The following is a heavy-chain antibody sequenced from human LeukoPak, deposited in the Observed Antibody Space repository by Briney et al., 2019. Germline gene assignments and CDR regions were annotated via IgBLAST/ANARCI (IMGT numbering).Heavy chain of an antibody. V-gene: IGHV3-23*01. J-gene: IGHJ4*02. CDR3: AKDIRNGSGSYGYFDS. CDR2: ISGSGGRT. Sequence: GGSLRLSCAASGFTFSSYAMSWVRQAPGKELEWASGISGSGGRTYYADSVKGRFTISRDNSKNTVHLQMNSLRAEDTALYYCAKDIRNGSGSYGYFDSWGQGTLVTVSS. CDR1: GFTFSSYA. D-gene: IGHD3-10*01.